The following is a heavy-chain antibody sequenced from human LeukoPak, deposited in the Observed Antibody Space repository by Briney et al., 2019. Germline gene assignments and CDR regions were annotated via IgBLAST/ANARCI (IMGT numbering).Heavy chain of an antibody. CDR1: GASINSHY. CDR2: IYISGTT. J-gene: IGHJ4*02. Sequence: SETLSLTCTVSGASINSHYWSWIRQPAGKGLEWIGRIYISGTTNYNSSLQSRVTMSVDTSKNQFSLNLSSVTAADTAVYYCARALNPLPGTHYFDYWGQGTLVTVSS. D-gene: IGHD2-15*01. V-gene: IGHV4-4*07. CDR3: ARALNPLPGTHYFDY.